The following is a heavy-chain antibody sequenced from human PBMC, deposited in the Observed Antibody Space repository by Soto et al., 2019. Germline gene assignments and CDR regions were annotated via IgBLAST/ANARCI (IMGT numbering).Heavy chain of an antibody. CDR1: GFTFSGSA. CDR3: ARDRPTYDFWSGYYRYYYYGMDV. CDR2: IRSKANSYAT. D-gene: IGHD3-3*01. J-gene: IGHJ6*02. V-gene: IGHV3-73*01. Sequence: GGSLRLSCAASGFTFSGSAMHWVRQASGKGLEWVGRIRSKANSYATAYAASVKGRFTISRDDSKNTAYLQMNSLRAEDTAVYYCARDRPTYDFWSGYYRYYYYGMDVWGQGTTVTVSS.